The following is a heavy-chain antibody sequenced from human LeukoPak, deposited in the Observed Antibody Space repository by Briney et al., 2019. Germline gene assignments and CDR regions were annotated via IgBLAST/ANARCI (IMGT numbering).Heavy chain of an antibody. Sequence: GGSLRLPCAASGLTFSNYAMYWVRQAPGEGLEWLSAISGRGESTFYAPSVKGRFAISRDNSDNTLYLQMSSLRVDDTAVYFCAKERQTGDYFTSDYWGQGTLVTVSS. CDR2: ISGRGEST. J-gene: IGHJ4*02. V-gene: IGHV3-23*01. CDR1: GLTFSNYA. CDR3: AKERQTGDYFTSDY. D-gene: IGHD4-17*01.